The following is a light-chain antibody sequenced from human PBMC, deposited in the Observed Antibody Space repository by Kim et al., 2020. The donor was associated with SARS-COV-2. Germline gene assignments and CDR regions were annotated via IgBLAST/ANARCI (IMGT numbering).Light chain of an antibody. V-gene: IGLV2-23*02. Sequence: QSALTQPASVSGSPGQSITISCTGTSSDVGSYNLVSWYQQHPGKAPKLMIYEVSKRPSGVSKRFSGSKSGNTASLTISGLQAEDEADYYCCTYAGSSTVGVFGGGTKLTVL. CDR1: SSDVGSYNL. CDR3: CTYAGSSTVGV. CDR2: EVS. J-gene: IGLJ3*02.